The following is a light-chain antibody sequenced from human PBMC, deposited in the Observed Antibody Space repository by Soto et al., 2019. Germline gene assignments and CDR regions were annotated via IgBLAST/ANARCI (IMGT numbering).Light chain of an antibody. J-gene: IGKJ1*01. CDR2: GAS. CDR1: QSVSSN. Sequence: IVLTQSPGTLSLSPVERATLSCKASQSVSSNLAWYQQKTGQAPRLIIYGASTRATGIPARFSGSGSGTEFTLTISCLQSEDFATYYCQQYYSYPQTFGQGTKVDIK. V-gene: IGKV3-15*01. CDR3: QQYYSYPQT.